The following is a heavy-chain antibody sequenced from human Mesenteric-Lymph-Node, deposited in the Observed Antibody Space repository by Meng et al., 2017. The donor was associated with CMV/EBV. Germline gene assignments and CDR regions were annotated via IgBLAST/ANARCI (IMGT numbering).Heavy chain of an antibody. CDR3: AKDAGNYYDSYYFDY. CDR2: ISSSSSYI. J-gene: IGHJ4*02. Sequence: GESLKISCAASGFTFSSYSMNWVRQAPGKGLEWVSSISSSSSYIYYADSVKGRFTISRDNSKNTLYLQMNSLRAEDTAVYYCAKDAGNYYDSYYFDYWGQGTLVTVSS. V-gene: IGHV3-21*04. CDR1: GFTFSSYS. D-gene: IGHD3-22*01.